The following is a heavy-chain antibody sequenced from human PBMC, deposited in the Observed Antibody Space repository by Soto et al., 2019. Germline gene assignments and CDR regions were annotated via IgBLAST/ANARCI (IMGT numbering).Heavy chain of an antibody. CDR1: GFSLSTSGVG. Sequence: SGPTLVKPTQTLTLTCTFSGFSLSTSGVGVGWIRQPPGKALEWLALIYWNDDKRYSPSLKSRLTITKDTSKNQVVLTMTNMDPVDTATYYCAHRLVGTTGTNWFDPWGQGTLVTVSS. CDR3: AHRLVGTTGTNWFDP. D-gene: IGHD1-1*01. V-gene: IGHV2-5*01. J-gene: IGHJ5*02. CDR2: IYWNDDK.